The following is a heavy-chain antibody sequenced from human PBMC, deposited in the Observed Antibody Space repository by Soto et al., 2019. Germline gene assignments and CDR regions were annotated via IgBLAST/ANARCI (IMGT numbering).Heavy chain of an antibody. V-gene: IGHV2-5*01. CDR2: IYWNDDK. D-gene: IGHD5-18*01. Sequence: QITLKESGPTLVKPTQTLTLTCTFSGFSLSGGGVGVGWIRQPPGKALEWVALIYWNDDKRYRPSLKSRLTITKDTSKSQVVLTMTNMDTADTATYYCAHKMDTVDWFGPWGRGTLVTVSS. CDR3: AHKMDTVDWFGP. CDR1: GFSLSGGGVG. J-gene: IGHJ5*02.